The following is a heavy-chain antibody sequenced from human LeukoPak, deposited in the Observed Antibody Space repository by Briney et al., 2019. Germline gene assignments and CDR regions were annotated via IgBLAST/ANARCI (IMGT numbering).Heavy chain of an antibody. Sequence: ASVKVSCKASGYTFTSYAMHWVRQAPGQGLEWMGWINAGNGNTKYSQKFQGRVTITRDTSASTAYMELSSLRSEDTAVYYCARGRGSGWSLFDYWGQGTLVTVSS. J-gene: IGHJ4*02. CDR2: INAGNGNT. CDR1: GYTFTSYA. V-gene: IGHV1-3*01. D-gene: IGHD6-19*01. CDR3: ARGRGSGWSLFDY.